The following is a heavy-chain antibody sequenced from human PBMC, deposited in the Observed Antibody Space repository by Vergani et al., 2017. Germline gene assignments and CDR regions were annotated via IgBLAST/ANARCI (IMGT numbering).Heavy chain of an antibody. CDR3: AKHFRGWGIDY. CDR1: GFTLSNYD. CDR2: IQFNGSNQ. D-gene: IGHD3-16*01. Sequence: QVQLVESGRGVVQRGGSLRLSCATSGFTLSNYDMQWIRQGPGKGLEFVAFIQFNGSNQYYADSVKGRFTLSRDFSKNTLYLQMNSLRTDDTATYDCAKHFRGWGIDYWGQGTQVIVSS. V-gene: IGHV3-30*02. J-gene: IGHJ4*02.